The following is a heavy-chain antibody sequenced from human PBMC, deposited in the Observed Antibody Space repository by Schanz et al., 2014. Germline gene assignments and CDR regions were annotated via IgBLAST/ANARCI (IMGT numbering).Heavy chain of an antibody. D-gene: IGHD2-15*01. V-gene: IGHV3-48*01. CDR2: ISSSSSTR. Sequence: EVQLVESGGGLVQPGGSLRLSCAASGFTFSSYSMNWVRQAPGKGLEWVSYISSSSSTRYYADSVKGRFTISRDNAKNSLFLQMNSLRAEDTAVYYCARDFLLEQLGYSHYYYAMDVWGQGTTDTVSS. J-gene: IGHJ6*02. CDR3: ARDFLLEQLGYSHYYYAMDV. CDR1: GFTFSSYS.